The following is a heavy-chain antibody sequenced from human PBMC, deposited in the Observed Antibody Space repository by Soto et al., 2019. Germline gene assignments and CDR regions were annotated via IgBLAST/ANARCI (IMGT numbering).Heavy chain of an antibody. CDR1: GGTFSSYT. J-gene: IGHJ4*02. D-gene: IGHD5-12*01. Sequence: QVQLVQSGAEVKKPGSSVKVSCKASGGTFSSYTISWVRQAPGQGLEWMGRIIPILGIANYAQQFQGRVLITADKSTSTAYMELSSLRSEDTAVYYCAIERNMVATKYYTEGDYWGQGTLVTVSS. CDR3: AIERNMVATKYYTEGDY. CDR2: IIPILGIA. V-gene: IGHV1-69*08.